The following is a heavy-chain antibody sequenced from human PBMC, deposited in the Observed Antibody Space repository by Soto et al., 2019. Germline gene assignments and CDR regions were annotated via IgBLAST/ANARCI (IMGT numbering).Heavy chain of an antibody. Sequence: SETLSLTCTVSGGSLSNYYSSWIRQPPGKGLEWIGSIYNSGSTNYNPSFKSRVTISVDTSKNQFSLNLSSVTAADTGVYYCAPRVGRSAFDIWGQGTMVTVSS. CDR3: APRVGRSAFDI. CDR1: GGSLSNYY. J-gene: IGHJ3*02. CDR2: IYNSGST. D-gene: IGHD1-26*01. V-gene: IGHV4-59*03.